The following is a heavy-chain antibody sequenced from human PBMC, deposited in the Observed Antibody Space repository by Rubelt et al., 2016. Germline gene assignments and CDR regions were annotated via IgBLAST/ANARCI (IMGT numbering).Heavy chain of an antibody. CDR3: ARGLWVVGSNPRQYYFDY. CDR1: GGSISSSSYY. D-gene: IGHD1-26*01. J-gene: IGHJ4*02. CDR2: IYYSGST. V-gene: IGHV4-39*07. Sequence: QLQLQESGPGLVKPSETLSLTCTVSGGSISSSSYYWGWIRQPPGKGLEWIGSIYYSGSTYYNPSLKSGVTMSGDTSKNQFSLKLSSVTAADTAVYYCARGLWVVGSNPRQYYFDYWGQGTLVTVSS.